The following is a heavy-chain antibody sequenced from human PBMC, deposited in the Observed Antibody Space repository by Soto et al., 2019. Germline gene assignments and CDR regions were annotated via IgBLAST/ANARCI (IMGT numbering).Heavy chain of an antibody. Sequence: LSLTCPVSCGSISSSIYYWGWIRQPPGKGLEWIGSIYYSGSTYYNPSLKSRVTISVDTSKNQFSLKLSSVTAADTAVYYCARHMRAGSSSWYGWFDDWGQGTLVTVSS. J-gene: IGHJ5*02. CDR1: CGSISSSIYY. D-gene: IGHD6-13*01. V-gene: IGHV4-39*01. CDR3: ARHMRAGSSSWYGWFDD. CDR2: IYYSGST.